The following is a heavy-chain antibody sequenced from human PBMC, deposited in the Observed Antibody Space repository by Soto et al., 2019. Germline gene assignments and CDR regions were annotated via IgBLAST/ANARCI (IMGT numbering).Heavy chain of an antibody. CDR2: ISAYNGNT. CDR1: GYTFTSYG. Sequence: QVQLVQSGAEVKKPGASVKVSCKASGYTFTSYGISWVRQAPGQGLEWMGWISAYNGNTNYAQKLHGRVTMTTDTSTSKANMGLRSLGSDDTAGYYCGRGSGSYPTARAYDAFDIWGQGTMVTVSS. V-gene: IGHV1-18*01. CDR3: GRGSGSYPTARAYDAFDI. D-gene: IGHD3-10*01. J-gene: IGHJ3*02.